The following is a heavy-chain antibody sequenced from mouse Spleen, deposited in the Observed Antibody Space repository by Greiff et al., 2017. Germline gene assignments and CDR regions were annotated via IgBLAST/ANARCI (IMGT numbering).Heavy chain of an antibody. CDR3: ARFYYGSYAMDY. J-gene: IGHJ4*01. Sequence: EVQLQESGPGLVKPSQSLSLTCSVTGYSITSGYYWNWIRQFPGNKLEWMGYISYDGSNNYNPSLKNRISITRDTSKNQFFLKLNSVTTEDTATYYCARFYYGSYAMDYWGQGTSVTVSS. CDR1: GYSITSGYY. D-gene: IGHD2-1*01. CDR2: ISYDGSN. V-gene: IGHV3-6*01.